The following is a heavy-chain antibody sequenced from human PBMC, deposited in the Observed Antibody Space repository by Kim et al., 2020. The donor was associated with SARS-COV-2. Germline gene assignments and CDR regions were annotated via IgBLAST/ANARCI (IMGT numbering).Heavy chain of an antibody. CDR3: ARVLGDSSGYYLHYYGLDV. J-gene: IGHJ6*02. Sequence: SVKVSCKASGGTFYNYAITWVRQAPGQGLEWMGGIIHFSGVTNYAQKFQGRVTITADESTSTVYMEVGSLRSEDTAVYYCARVLGDSSGYYLHYYGLDVWGQGTTVTVSS. CDR2: IIHFSGVT. V-gene: IGHV1-69*13. D-gene: IGHD3-22*01. CDR1: GGTFYNYA.